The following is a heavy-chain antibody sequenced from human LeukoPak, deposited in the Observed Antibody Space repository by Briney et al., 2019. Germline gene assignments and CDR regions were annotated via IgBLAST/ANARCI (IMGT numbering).Heavy chain of an antibody. V-gene: IGHV5-51*01. Sequence: GESLKISCKGSGYSFTTYWIAWLRQMPGKGLEWMGIIYPGDSNTRYSPSLQGQAIISADKSISTAYLQWSSLKASDTAMYYCAVYYYDNSGYLPFDYWGQGTLVTVSS. CDR1: GYSFTTYW. J-gene: IGHJ4*02. D-gene: IGHD3-22*01. CDR3: AVYYYDNSGYLPFDY. CDR2: IYPGDSNT.